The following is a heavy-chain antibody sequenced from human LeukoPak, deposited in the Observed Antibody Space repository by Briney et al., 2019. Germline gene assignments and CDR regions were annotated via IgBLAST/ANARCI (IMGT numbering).Heavy chain of an antibody. D-gene: IGHD3-10*01. CDR2: IYYSGST. Sequence: SETLSLTCTVSGGSISSSSYYWGWIRQPPGKGLEWIGSIYYSGSTYYNPSLKSRVTISVDTSKNQFSLKLSSVTAADTAVYYCTRRANTRAPDDELWFGDYYFDYWGQGTLVTVSS. V-gene: IGHV4-39*07. J-gene: IGHJ4*02. CDR3: TRRANTRAPDDELWFGDYYFDY. CDR1: GGSISSSSYY.